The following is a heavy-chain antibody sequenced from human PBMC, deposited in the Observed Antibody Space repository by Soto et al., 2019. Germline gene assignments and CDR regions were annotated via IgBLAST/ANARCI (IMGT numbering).Heavy chain of an antibody. D-gene: IGHD6-13*01. J-gene: IGHJ6*02. V-gene: IGHV1-69*13. CDR1: GGTFSSYA. CDR2: IIPIFGTA. Sequence: SVKVSCKASGGTFSSYAISWVRQAPGQGLEWMGGIIPIFGTANYAQKFQGRVTITADESTSTAYMELSSLRSEDTAVYYCARAGAGPPYYYYGTDVWGQGTTVTVSS. CDR3: ARAGAGPPYYYYGTDV.